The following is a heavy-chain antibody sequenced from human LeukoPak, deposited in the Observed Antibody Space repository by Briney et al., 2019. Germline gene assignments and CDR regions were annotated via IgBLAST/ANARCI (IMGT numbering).Heavy chain of an antibody. CDR2: IDGTGTKT. Sequence: PGGSLRLSCAASGFTFGDYYMTWIRQAPGKGLEWVSYIDGTGTKTHYADSLMGRSTISRDNGKRSLYLHMHSLRVEDTAVYYCARYPLQYYQYYLDVWGKGTTVTVSS. CDR3: ARYPLQYYQYYLDV. J-gene: IGHJ6*03. CDR1: GFTFGDYY. V-gene: IGHV3-11*01.